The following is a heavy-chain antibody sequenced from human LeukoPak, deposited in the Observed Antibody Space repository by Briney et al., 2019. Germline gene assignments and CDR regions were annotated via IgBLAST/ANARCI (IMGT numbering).Heavy chain of an antibody. Sequence: PGGSLRLSCAASGFTFISYAMSWVRQAPGKGLEWVSAISGSGGSTYYADSVKGRFTISRDNAKNTLYLQMSSLRAEDTAVYYCAKELYIVVGYWGQGTLVTVSS. D-gene: IGHD2-21*01. CDR2: ISGSGGST. CDR1: GFTFISYA. V-gene: IGHV3-23*01. CDR3: AKELYIVVGY. J-gene: IGHJ4*02.